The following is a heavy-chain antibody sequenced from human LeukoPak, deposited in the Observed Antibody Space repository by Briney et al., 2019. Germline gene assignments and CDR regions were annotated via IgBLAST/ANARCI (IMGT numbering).Heavy chain of an antibody. CDR2: ISSSSSYI. V-gene: IGHV3-21*01. J-gene: IGHJ4*02. Sequence: GGSLRLSCAASGFTFSSYSMNWVRQAPGKGLEWVSSISSSSSYIYYADSVKGRFTISRDNAKNSLYLQMNSLRAEDTAVNYCARDGEGYFDYWGQGTLVTVSS. D-gene: IGHD6-13*01. CDR1: GFTFSSYS. CDR3: ARDGEGYFDY.